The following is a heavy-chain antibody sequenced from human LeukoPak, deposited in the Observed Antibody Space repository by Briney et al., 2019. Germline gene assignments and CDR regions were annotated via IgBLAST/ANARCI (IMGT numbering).Heavy chain of an antibody. Sequence: SETLSLTCSVSGGSINSGYWSWIRQPPGKGLEWIGLLYPSGSTNYNPSLKSRVTISVDTSKNQFSLKLSPVTAADTAVYYCARQRIRRVLTTVTGADAFDIWGQGTMVTVSS. D-gene: IGHD4-17*01. J-gene: IGHJ3*02. V-gene: IGHV4-4*08. CDR1: GGSINSGY. CDR2: LYPSGST. CDR3: ARQRIRRVLTTVTGADAFDI.